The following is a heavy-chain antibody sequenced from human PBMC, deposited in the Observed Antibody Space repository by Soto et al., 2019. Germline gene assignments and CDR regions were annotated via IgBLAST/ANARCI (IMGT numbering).Heavy chain of an antibody. D-gene: IGHD3-10*01. J-gene: IGHJ6*02. CDR2: IDSTGGT. Sequence: QVQLQESGPGLVKPSETLSLTCTVSDDSSSNYKWSWIRQPPGRRLEWIGYIDSTGGTSYNPSLQSRGTXPITTXXKQCFRKLSSVTAADTAVYYCVRQGFGRLHGLVDVWGQGTTVTVSS. V-gene: IGHV4-59*08. CDR3: VRQGFGRLHGLVDV. CDR1: DDSSSNYK.